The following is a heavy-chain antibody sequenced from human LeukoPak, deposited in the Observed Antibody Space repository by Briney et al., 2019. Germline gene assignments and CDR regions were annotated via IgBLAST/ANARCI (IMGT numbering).Heavy chain of an antibody. V-gene: IGHV4-61*02. CDR1: GGSISSGSYY. CDR2: IYTSGST. Sequence: SETLSLTCTVSGGSISSGSYYWSWIRQPAGKGLEWIGRIYTSGSTNYNPSLKSRVTISVDTSKNQFSLKLSSVTAADTAVYYCAREQAADYDFWSGYPSHYFDYWGQGTLVTVSS. CDR3: AREQAADYDFWSGYPSHYFDY. J-gene: IGHJ4*02. D-gene: IGHD3-3*01.